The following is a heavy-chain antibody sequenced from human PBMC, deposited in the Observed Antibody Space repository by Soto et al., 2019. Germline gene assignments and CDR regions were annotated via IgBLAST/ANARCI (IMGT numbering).Heavy chain of an antibody. CDR1: GGTFSSYA. D-gene: IGHD1-26*01. CDR3: ARGRIVGATNYYYYGMDV. V-gene: IGHV1-69*13. Sequence: SVKVSCKASGGTFSSYAISWVRQAPGQGLEWMGGIIPIFGTANYAQKFQGRVTITADESTSTAYMELSSLRSEDTAVYYCARGRIVGATNYYYYGMDVWGQGTTVTVSS. CDR2: IIPIFGTA. J-gene: IGHJ6*02.